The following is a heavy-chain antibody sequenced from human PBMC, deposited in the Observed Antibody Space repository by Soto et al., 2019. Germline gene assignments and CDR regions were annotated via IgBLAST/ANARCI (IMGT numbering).Heavy chain of an antibody. V-gene: IGHV3-33*01. CDR3: ARIGSRGYSYYFDY. CDR1: GFTFSSYG. CDR2: IWYDGSNK. J-gene: IGHJ4*02. Sequence: QVQLVESGGGVVQPGRSLRLSCAASGFTFSSYGIHWVRQAPGKGLEWVAVIWYDGSNKYYADSVKGRFTISRDNSKNTLYLQMNSLRAEDTAVYYCARIGSRGYSYYFDYWGQGTLVTVSS. D-gene: IGHD3-22*01.